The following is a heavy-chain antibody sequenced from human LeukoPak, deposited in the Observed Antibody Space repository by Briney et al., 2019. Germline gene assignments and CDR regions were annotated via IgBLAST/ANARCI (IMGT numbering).Heavy chain of an antibody. CDR3: ARDFLRGSPDFFDY. CDR2: IAYDGSIT. D-gene: IGHD3-16*01. J-gene: IGHJ4*02. Sequence: GSLRPSRSASGFNLSSYSMHWVRQAPSKGVGLLGVIAYDGSITLYTDSVKGRFTISRDSSKNTLYLQMNSLRTEDTAVYYCARDFLRGSPDFFDYWGQGTLVTVSS. V-gene: IGHV3-30*10. CDR1: GFNLSSYS.